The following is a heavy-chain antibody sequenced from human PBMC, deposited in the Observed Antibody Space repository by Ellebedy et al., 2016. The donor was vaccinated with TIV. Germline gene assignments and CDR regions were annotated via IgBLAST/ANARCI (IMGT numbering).Heavy chain of an antibody. CDR2: VNPSGTT. CDR1: GGSFTGYF. D-gene: IGHD3-10*01. CDR3: ARARGQYLYGSGSYFTN. V-gene: IGHV4-34*01. J-gene: IGHJ4*02. Sequence: MPSETLSLTCAVYGGSFTGYFWSWIRQPPGKGLEWIGEVNPSGTTNDNPSLKSRVTISVDTPKKQFYLRLTSVTAADTVVYYCARARGQYLYGSGSYFTNWGQGEMVTVSS.